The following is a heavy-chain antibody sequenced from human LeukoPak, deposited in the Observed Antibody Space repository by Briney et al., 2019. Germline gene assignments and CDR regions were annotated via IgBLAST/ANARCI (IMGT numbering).Heavy chain of an antibody. V-gene: IGHV4-34*01. J-gene: IGHJ4*02. Sequence: SETLSLTCAVYGGSFSGYYWSWIRQPPGKGLEWIGEINHSGSTNYNPSLKSRVTISVDTSKNQFSLKLSSVTAADTAVYYCARGRPWLSVVIPEYFDYWGQGTLVTVSS. CDR1: GGSFSGYY. CDR2: INHSGST. CDR3: ARGRPWLSVVIPEYFDY. D-gene: IGHD3-22*01.